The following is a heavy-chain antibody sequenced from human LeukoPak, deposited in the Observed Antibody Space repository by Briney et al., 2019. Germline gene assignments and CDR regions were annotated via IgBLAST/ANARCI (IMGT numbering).Heavy chain of an antibody. CDR3: AREDSSGYYLFDY. J-gene: IGHJ4*02. D-gene: IGHD3-22*01. Sequence: GGSLRLSCAASGFTFSSYDMHWVRQATGKGLEWVSAIGTAGDTYYPGSVKGRFTISRDNSKNTLYLQMNSLRAEDTAVYYCAREDSSGYYLFDYWGQGTLVTVSS. V-gene: IGHV3-13*01. CDR2: IGTAGDT. CDR1: GFTFSSYD.